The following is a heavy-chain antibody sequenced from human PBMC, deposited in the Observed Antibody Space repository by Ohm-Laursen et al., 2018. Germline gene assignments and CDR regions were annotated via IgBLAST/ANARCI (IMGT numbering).Heavy chain of an antibody. CDR1: GYSISSSNW. CDR3: ARSPPDSDDAFDI. J-gene: IGHJ3*02. V-gene: IGHV4-28*01. CDR2: IYYSGST. Sequence: SETLSLTCAVSGYSISSSNWWGWIRQPPGKGLEWIGYIYYSGSTYYNPSLKSRVTMSVDTSKNQFSLKLSSVTAVDTAVYYCARSPPDSDDAFDIWGQGTMVTVSS.